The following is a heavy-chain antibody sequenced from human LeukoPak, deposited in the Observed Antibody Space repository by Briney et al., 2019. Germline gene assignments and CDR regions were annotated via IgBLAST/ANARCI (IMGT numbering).Heavy chain of an antibody. D-gene: IGHD3-10*01. J-gene: IGHJ5*02. V-gene: IGHV3-74*01. CDR2: ISGDGTAR. CDR3: VRGRGSYGWFDP. CDR1: GFTFSSYW. Sequence: GGSLRLSCAASGFTFSSYWMHWVRQVPGKGLVWVSRISGDGTARNYADSVKGRFTISRDDAKNTVDLQMNSLRGEDTAVYYCVRGRGSYGWFDPWGQGTLVTVSS.